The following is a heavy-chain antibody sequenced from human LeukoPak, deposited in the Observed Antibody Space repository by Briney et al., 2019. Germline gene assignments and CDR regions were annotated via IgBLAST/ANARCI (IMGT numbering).Heavy chain of an antibody. V-gene: IGHV4-61*01. D-gene: IGHD6-13*01. J-gene: IGHJ2*01. CDR1: GGSINSGSYY. CDR2: IYYSGST. CDR3: ARVYYSNSYDYWYFDL. Sequence: PSQTLSLTCTVSGGSINSGSYYWSWIRQPPGKGLEWIGYIYYSGSTNYNPSLKSRVTISVDTSKNQFSLKLSSVTAADTAVYYCARVYYSNSYDYWYFDLWGRGTLVTVSS.